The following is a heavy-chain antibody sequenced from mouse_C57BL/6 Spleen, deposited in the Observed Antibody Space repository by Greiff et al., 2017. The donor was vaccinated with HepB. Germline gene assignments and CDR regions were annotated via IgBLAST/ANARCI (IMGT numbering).Heavy chain of an antibody. CDR2: IYPRSGNT. V-gene: IGHV1-81*01. J-gene: IGHJ4*01. Sequence: VQLQQSGAELARPGASVKLSCKASGYTFTSYGISWVKQRTGQGLEWIGEIYPRSGNTYYNEKFKGKATLTADKSSSTAYMELRSLTSEDSEVYFCARSDDYEGYYAMDYWGQGTSVTVSS. D-gene: IGHD2-4*01. CDR1: GYTFTSYG. CDR3: ARSDDYEGYYAMDY.